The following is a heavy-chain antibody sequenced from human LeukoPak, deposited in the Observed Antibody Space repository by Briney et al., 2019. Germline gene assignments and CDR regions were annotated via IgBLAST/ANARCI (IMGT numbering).Heavy chain of an antibody. J-gene: IGHJ4*02. CDR3: ASLTISGGRFFDC. CDR1: GYSISSGYY. V-gene: IGHV4-38-2*01. D-gene: IGHD2-15*01. CDR2: IYHSGST. Sequence: SETLSLTCAVSGYSISSGYYWGWIRQSPGKGLQWIGTIYHSGSTYYNPSLKRRLTISIDTSKNQFSLKLSSVTAADTAVYYCASLTISGGRFFDCWRQGTLVTVSS.